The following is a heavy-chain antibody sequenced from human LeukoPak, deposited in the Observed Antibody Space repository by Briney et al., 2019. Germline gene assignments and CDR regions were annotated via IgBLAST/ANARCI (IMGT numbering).Heavy chain of an antibody. CDR3: ARVVGATGAFDI. CDR1: GFTLSSYA. D-gene: IGHD1-26*01. V-gene: IGHV3-21*01. CDR2: ISSSSYI. J-gene: IGHJ3*02. Sequence: GGSLRLSCAASGFTLSSYAMNWVRQAPGKGLEWVSSISSSSYIYYADSVKGRFTISRDNAKNSLYLQMNSLRAEDTAVYYCARVVGATGAFDIWGQGTMVTVSS.